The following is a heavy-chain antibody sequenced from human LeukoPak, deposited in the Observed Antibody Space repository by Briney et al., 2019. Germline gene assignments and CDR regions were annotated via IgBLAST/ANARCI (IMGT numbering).Heavy chain of an antibody. D-gene: IGHD2-2*02. CDR2: ISGSGGST. CDR1: GFTFSNYV. Sequence: PGGSLRLSCAASGFTFSNYVIHWVRQAPGKGLEWVSAISGSGGSTYYADSVKGRFTISRDNSKNTLYLQMNSLRAEDTAVYYCAKGVCSSTSCYTSAFDIWGQGTMVTVSS. V-gene: IGHV3-23*01. CDR3: AKGVCSSTSCYTSAFDI. J-gene: IGHJ3*02.